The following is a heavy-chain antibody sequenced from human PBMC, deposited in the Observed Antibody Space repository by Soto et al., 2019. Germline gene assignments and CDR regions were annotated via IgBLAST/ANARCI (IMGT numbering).Heavy chain of an antibody. Sequence: QVQLVQSGAEVKKPGSSVKVSCKASGGSFMSQAISWVRQAPGQGPEWMGGIIPFSGTVTYTQRFQGRLTITADEPTKTAYMELSSLRSEDTAVYYCARGSYDSYAGSFGMDVWGQWTTVNVS. CDR2: IIPFSGTV. J-gene: IGHJ6*02. CDR3: ARGSYDSYAGSFGMDV. D-gene: IGHD3-10*01. V-gene: IGHV1-69*01. CDR1: GGSFMSQA.